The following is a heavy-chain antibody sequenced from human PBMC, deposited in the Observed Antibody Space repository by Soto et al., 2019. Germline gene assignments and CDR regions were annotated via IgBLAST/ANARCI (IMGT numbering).Heavy chain of an antibody. CDR2: IYTSGST. CDR1: GGSISSYY. J-gene: IGHJ5*02. CDR3: AQDDFWSGYYH. Sequence: PSETLSLTCTVAGGSISSYYWSWIRQPAGKGLEWIGRIYTSGSTNYNPSLKSRVTMSVDTSKNQFSLKLSSVTAADTAVYYCAQDDFWSGYYHWGQGTLVTVSS. D-gene: IGHD3-3*01. V-gene: IGHV4-4*07.